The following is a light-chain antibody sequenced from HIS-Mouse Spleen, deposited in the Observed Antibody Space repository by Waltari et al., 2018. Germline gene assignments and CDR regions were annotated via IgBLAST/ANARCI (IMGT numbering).Light chain of an antibody. Sequence: QSALTQPASVSGSPGQSITISCTGTSSDVGGYNYVSWCQPHPGKAPKLMIYEVSNRPSGVSNRFSGSKSGNTASLTISGLQAEDEADYYCSSYTSSSTVFGGGTKLTVL. CDR3: SSYTSSSTV. V-gene: IGLV2-14*01. CDR1: SSDVGGYNY. J-gene: IGLJ3*02. CDR2: EVS.